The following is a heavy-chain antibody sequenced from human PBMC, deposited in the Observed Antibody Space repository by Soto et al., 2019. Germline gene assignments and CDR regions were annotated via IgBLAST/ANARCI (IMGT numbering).Heavy chain of an antibody. CDR1: GGSFSGYY. D-gene: IGHD5-18*01. J-gene: IGHJ4*02. V-gene: IGHV4-34*01. CDR3: ARARGYSYGRYFDY. CDR2: INHSGST. Sequence: SETLSLTCAVYGGSFSGYYWSWIRQPPGKGLEWIGEINHSGSTNYNPSLKSRVTISVDTSKNQFSLKLSSVTAADTAVYYCARARGYSYGRYFDYWGQGTLVTVSS.